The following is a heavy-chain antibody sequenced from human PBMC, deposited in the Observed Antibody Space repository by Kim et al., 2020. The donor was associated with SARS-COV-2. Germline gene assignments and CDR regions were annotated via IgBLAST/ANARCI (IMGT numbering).Heavy chain of an antibody. Sequence: DSGRGRFTISRDNAKNSLYLQMNSLRAEDTAVYYCGRRRCSSSSCFFDYWGQGTLVTVSS. V-gene: IGHV3-7*04. J-gene: IGHJ4*02. CDR3: GRRRCSSSSCFFDY. D-gene: IGHD2-2*01.